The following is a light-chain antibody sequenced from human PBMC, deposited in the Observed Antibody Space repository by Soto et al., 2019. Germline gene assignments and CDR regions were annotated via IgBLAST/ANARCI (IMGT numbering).Light chain of an antibody. V-gene: IGKV3-20*01. CDR2: GAS. CDR1: QSVSSNH. Sequence: EIELTQSPGSLSLSPRERATLSCRASQSVSSNHLAWYQQKPGQAPRLLIYGASRRATGIPDRFSGSGSGTEFTLTISSLEPEDFAVYYCQQYGSSTYTFGQGTKVEIK. J-gene: IGKJ2*01. CDR3: QQYGSSTYT.